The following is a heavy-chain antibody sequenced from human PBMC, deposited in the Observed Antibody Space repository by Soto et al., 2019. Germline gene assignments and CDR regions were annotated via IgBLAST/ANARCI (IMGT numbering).Heavy chain of an antibody. CDR3: SRESYSSAWYVDY. J-gene: IGHJ4*02. D-gene: IGHD6-19*01. Sequence: PGGSLRLSCAASGFTFSDHYMDWLRQAPGKGLEWVGRIRNRPNSYTTEYAESVKGRFTISRDDSENSLFLQMNSLKTEDTAVYYCSRESYSSAWYVDYWGQGTPVTVSS. CDR1: GFTFSDHY. V-gene: IGHV3-72*01. CDR2: IRNRPNSYTT.